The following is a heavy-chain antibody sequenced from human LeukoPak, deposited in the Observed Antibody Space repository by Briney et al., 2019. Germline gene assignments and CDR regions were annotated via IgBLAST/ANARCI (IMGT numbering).Heavy chain of an antibody. CDR3: AREGDYSNYVRYFDY. Sequence: ASVKVSCKASGYTFTGYYMHWVRQAPGQVLEWMGWINPNSGGTNYAQKFQGRVTMTRDTSISTAYMELSRLRSDDTAVYYCAREGDYSNYVRYFDYWGQGTLVTVSS. CDR1: GYTFTGYY. D-gene: IGHD4-11*01. CDR2: INPNSGGT. V-gene: IGHV1-2*02. J-gene: IGHJ4*02.